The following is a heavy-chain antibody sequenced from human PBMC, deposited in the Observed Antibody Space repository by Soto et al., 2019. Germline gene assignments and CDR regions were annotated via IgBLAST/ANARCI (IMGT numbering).Heavy chain of an antibody. CDR3: ARGQGAGVRGFIIDY. D-gene: IGHD3-10*01. J-gene: IGHJ4*02. V-gene: IGHV4-61*05. CDR1: CGSIRSTSFY. CDR2: IYYSGST. Sequence: SGTPSPTRPVSCGSIRSTSFYWGLVRQPPGEGLGWIGYIYYSGSTNYTPSLKGRVTISVDTSKNRFSLKLSSVTAGDTAVYYCARGQGAGVRGFIIDYWGQGTLVTVSS.